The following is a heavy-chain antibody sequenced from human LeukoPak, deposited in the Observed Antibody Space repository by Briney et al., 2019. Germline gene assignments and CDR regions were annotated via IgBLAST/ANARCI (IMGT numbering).Heavy chain of an antibody. V-gene: IGHV6-1*01. J-gene: IGHJ4*02. CDR1: GDIVSSNSAA. CDR3: AREESSGWHTYRDYFDY. CDR2: TYYRSKWYN. Sequence: SQTLSLTCAISGDIVSSNSAAWNWIRQSPSRGLEWLGRTYYRSKWYNDYAVSVKSRITINPDTSKNQFSLQLNSVTPEDTAVYYCAREESSGWHTYRDYFDYWGQGTLVTVSS. D-gene: IGHD6-19*01.